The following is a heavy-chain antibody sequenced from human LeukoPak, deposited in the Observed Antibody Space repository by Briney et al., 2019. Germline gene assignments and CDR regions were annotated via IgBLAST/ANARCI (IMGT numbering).Heavy chain of an antibody. Sequence: PSQTLSLTCTVSGGSISSGSYYWSWIRQPAGKGLEWIGRIYTSGSTNYNPSLKSRVTISVDTSKNQFSLKLSSVTAADTAVYYCARGWYSSGWSYFDYWGQGTLVTVSS. CDR2: IYTSGST. V-gene: IGHV4-61*02. CDR3: ARGWYSSGWSYFDY. J-gene: IGHJ4*02. D-gene: IGHD6-19*01. CDR1: GGSISSGSYY.